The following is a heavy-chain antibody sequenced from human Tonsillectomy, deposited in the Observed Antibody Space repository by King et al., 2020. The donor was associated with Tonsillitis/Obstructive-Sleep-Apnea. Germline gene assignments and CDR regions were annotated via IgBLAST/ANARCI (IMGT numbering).Heavy chain of an antibody. CDR3: ARDVSGVGATPDY. V-gene: IGHV3-48*03. D-gene: IGHD1-26*01. CDR2: ISSSGSTI. Sequence: VQLVESGGGLVQPGGSLRLSCAASGFTFSNYEMNWVRQAPGKGLEWVSYISSSGSTIYYADSVKGRFTISRDNARSSLYLQMNSLRADDTAVYYCARDVSGVGATPDYWGQGTLVTVSS. CDR1: GFTFSNYE. J-gene: IGHJ4*02.